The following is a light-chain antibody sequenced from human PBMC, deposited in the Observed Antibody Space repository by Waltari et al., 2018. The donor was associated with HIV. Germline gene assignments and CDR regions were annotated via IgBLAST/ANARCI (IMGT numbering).Light chain of an antibody. CDR2: AAS. CDR3: QKYYSARSWT. V-gene: IGKV1-27*01. J-gene: IGKJ1*01. CDR1: QGISTY. Sequence: DIQMTQSPSSLSAFVGDRVSITCRASQGISTYLAGYQQKPGKVPKVLIYAASTLQSRVPSRCSGSGSGTYFTLTITSLQPEDVDTYYCQKYYSARSWTFGQGTKVESK.